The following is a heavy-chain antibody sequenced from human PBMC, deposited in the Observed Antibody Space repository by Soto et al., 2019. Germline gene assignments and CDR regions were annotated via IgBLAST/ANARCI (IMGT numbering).Heavy chain of an antibody. CDR1: GGSFSGYY. D-gene: IGHD6-13*01. CDR3: ARGLTKSSSWYVARVGWFDP. Sequence: QVQLQQWGAGLLKPSETLSLTCAVYGGSFSGYYWSWIRQPPGKGLEWIGEINHSGGTNYNPSLKSRVTISVDTSKNQFSLKLSSVTAADTAVYYCARGLTKSSSWYVARVGWFDPWGQGTLVTVSS. V-gene: IGHV4-34*01. J-gene: IGHJ5*02. CDR2: INHSGGT.